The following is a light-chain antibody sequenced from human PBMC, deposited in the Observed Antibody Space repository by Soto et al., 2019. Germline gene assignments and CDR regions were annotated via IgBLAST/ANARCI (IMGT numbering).Light chain of an antibody. CDR1: QSVSSSY. V-gene: IGKV3-20*01. Sequence: EIVLTQSSGTLSLSPGERATLSCRASQSVSSSYLAWYQQKPGQAPRLLIYGASSRATGIPDRFSGSGSGTDFTLTISILEPEDFAVYYCQQYRTFGQGTKVEIK. CDR2: GAS. CDR3: QQYRT. J-gene: IGKJ1*01.